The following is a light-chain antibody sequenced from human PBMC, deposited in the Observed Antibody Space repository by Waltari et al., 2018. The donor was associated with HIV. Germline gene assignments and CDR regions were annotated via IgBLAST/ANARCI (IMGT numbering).Light chain of an antibody. CDR2: EVS. CDR3: SSYTTGSTLVV. J-gene: IGLJ1*01. Sequence: QSALTQPAPVSGSPGQSITIHCTGTSSDVGGYHSVSRYQQFPRKAPKLMISEVSNRPSGVSDRLSGSKSGNTASLTISGLQAEDEADYYCSSYTTGSTLVVFGTGTKVIVL. V-gene: IGLV2-14*01. CDR1: SSDVGGYHS.